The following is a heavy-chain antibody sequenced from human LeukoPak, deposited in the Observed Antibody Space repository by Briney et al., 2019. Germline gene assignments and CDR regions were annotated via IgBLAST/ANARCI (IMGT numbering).Heavy chain of an antibody. Sequence: GGSLRLSCAASGFTFRNYGMTWVRQAPGKGLEWVSAISGSGGTTSYADSVKGRFTISRDNSKNTLYLQMNSLGAEDTAVYYCARGSLPPVYYDSSGYSHDYWGQGTLVTVSS. CDR3: ARGSLPPVYYDSSGYSHDY. CDR1: GFTFRNYG. CDR2: ISGSGGTT. J-gene: IGHJ4*02. V-gene: IGHV3-23*01. D-gene: IGHD3-22*01.